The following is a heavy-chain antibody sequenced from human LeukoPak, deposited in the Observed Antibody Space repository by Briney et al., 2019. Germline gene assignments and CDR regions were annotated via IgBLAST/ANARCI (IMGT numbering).Heavy chain of an antibody. CDR2: ITSSGSPI. J-gene: IGHJ4*02. Sequence: GGSLRLSCAASGFTFSDHYMSWIRQAPWKGLERVSYITSSGSPIYYADSVKGRFTISRDNAKNSLYLQMNSLRADDTAVYYCARDPDTSSKVDYWGQGTLVTVSS. V-gene: IGHV3-11*01. D-gene: IGHD2-2*01. CDR1: GFTFSDHY. CDR3: ARDPDTSSKVDY.